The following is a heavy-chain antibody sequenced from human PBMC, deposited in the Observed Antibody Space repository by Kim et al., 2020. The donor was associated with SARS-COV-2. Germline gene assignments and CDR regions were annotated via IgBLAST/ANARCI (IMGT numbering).Heavy chain of an antibody. CDR2: GNK. CDR3: ARTFGMDV. J-gene: IGHJ6*02. Sequence: GNKTYPDSVKGRFIISSDNAKSTLYLQMNSLRAEDTAVYYCARTFGMDVWGQGTTVIVSS. V-gene: IGHV3-74*01.